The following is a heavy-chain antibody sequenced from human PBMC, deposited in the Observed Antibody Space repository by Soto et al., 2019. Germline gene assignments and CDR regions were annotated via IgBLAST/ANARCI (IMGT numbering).Heavy chain of an antibody. CDR1: GFTFSSYE. CDR3: ARDPSKHSSGWYSVTRTPD. V-gene: IGHV3-48*03. Sequence: GGSLRLSCAASGFTFSSYEMNWVRQAPGKGLEWVSYISSSGSTIYYADSVKGRFTISRDNAKNSLYLQMNSLRAEDTAVYYCARDPSKHSSGWYSVTRTPDWGQGTLVTVSS. J-gene: IGHJ4*02. CDR2: ISSSGSTI. D-gene: IGHD6-19*01.